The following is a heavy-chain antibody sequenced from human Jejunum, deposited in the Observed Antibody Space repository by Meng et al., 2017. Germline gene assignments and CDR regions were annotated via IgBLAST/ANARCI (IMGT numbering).Heavy chain of an antibody. CDR2: MYYHGST. Sequence: QVRLQQWGAGLLKPSETLSLTCTVSGGSISSSSYYWGWIRQPPGKGLEWIGTMYYHGSTYYNPSLKSRVTISVDTSKNQFSLKLSSVTAADTAVYYCARPHTSAWGQGTLVTVSS. CDR1: GGSISSSSYY. D-gene: IGHD2-21*01. V-gene: IGHV4-39*01. J-gene: IGHJ5*02. CDR3: ARPHTSA.